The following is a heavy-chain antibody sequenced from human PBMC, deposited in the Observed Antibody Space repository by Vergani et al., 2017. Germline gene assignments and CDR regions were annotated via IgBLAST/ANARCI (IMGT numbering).Heavy chain of an antibody. CDR3: ARGVMVRGVISGDDY. Sequence: QVQLVESGGGVVQPGRSLRLSCAASGFTFSGYGMHWVRQAPGKGLEWVAVIWYDGSNKYYADSVQGRFTISRDNSKSTLYLRMNSLRAEDTAIYYCARGVMVRGVISGDDYWGQGTLVTVSS. CDR2: IWYDGSNK. D-gene: IGHD3-10*01. V-gene: IGHV3-33*01. J-gene: IGHJ4*02. CDR1: GFTFSGYG.